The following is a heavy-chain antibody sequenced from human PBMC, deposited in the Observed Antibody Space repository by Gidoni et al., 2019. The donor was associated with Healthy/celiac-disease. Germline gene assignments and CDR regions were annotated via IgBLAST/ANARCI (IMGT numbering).Heavy chain of an antibody. CDR2: IWYDGSNK. J-gene: IGHJ1*01. D-gene: IGHD6-19*01. CDR1: GFTFSSYG. V-gene: IGHV3-33*01. CDR3: ARGGIAVAGTDEYFQH. Sequence: QVQLVESGGGVVQPGRSLRLSCAAPGFTFSSYGMHWVRQAPGKGLEWVAVIWYDGSNKYYADSVKGRFTISRDKSKNTLYLQMNSLRAEDTAVYYCARGGIAVAGTDEYFQHWGQGTLVTVSS.